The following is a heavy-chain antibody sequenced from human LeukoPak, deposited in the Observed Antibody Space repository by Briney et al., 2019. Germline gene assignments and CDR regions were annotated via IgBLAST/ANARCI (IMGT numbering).Heavy chain of an antibody. J-gene: IGHJ5*02. V-gene: IGHV1-69*04. CDR1: GYTLTELS. CDR3: ARGDIVVVPAGTAAFDP. Sequence: SVKVSCKVSGYTLTELSMHWVRQAPGQGLEWMGRIIPILGIANYAQKFQGRVTITADKSTSTAYMELSSLRSEDTAVYYCARGDIVVVPAGTAAFDPWGQGTLVTVSS. D-gene: IGHD2-2*01. CDR2: IIPILGIA.